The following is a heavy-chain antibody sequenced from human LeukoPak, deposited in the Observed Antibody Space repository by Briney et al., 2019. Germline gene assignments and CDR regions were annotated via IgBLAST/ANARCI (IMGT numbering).Heavy chain of an antibody. V-gene: IGHV1-18*01. J-gene: IGHJ4*02. CDR2: ISAYNGNT. Sequence: ASVKVSCKASGYTFTSYGISWVRQAPGQGLEWMGWISAYNGNTNYAQKLQGRVTMTRNTSISTAYMELSSLRSEDTAVYYCARGRSGSYYRPGYWGQGTLVTVSS. CDR1: GYTFTSYG. D-gene: IGHD3-10*01. CDR3: ARGRSGSYYRPGY.